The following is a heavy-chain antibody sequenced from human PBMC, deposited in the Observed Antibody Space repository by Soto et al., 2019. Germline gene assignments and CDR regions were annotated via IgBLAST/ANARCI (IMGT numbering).Heavy chain of an antibody. J-gene: IGHJ5*02. D-gene: IGHD6-13*01. CDR1: GFTFSYYE. V-gene: IGHV3-48*03. CDR3: ARDTGRASADL. CDR2: ISHTDRLT. Sequence: EVQLAESGGDLVQPGGSLRLSCVGSGFTFSYYEMNWVRQAPGKGLERVAFISHTDRLTHYPDSEKGRFTISRDNAKNSLYLEMTNLRVEDTAVYYCARDTGRASADLWGQGTLVSVSS.